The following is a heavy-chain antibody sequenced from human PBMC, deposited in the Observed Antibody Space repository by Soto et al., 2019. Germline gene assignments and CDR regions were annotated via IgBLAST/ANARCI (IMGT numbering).Heavy chain of an antibody. CDR2: IYYSGSP. V-gene: IGHV4-59*08. J-gene: IGHJ4*02. D-gene: IGHD3-22*01. Sequence: SETLSLTCTVSGDSISNDYCSWIRQSPGKGLEWIGYIYYSGSPNYNPSLKSRVTISLDKSKNQFSLKLSSVTAADTAVYYCARGSYYYDSSGYYHYWGQGTLVTVSS. CDR1: GDSISNDY. CDR3: ARGSYYYDSSGYYHY.